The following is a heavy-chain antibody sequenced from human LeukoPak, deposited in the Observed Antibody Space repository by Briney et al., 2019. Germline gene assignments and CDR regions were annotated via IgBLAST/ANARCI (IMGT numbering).Heavy chain of an antibody. CDR3: ARRQLQYYYYYGMDV. J-gene: IGHJ6*02. CDR2: INPNNGGT. D-gene: IGHD2-2*01. Sequence: ASVKVSCKASGYTFTGYYIHWVRQAPGQGLEWMGWINPNNGGTNYAQKFQGRVTMTRDTSISTAYMELNRLTSDDTAVYYCARRQLQYYYYYGMDVWGQGTTVTVSS. V-gene: IGHV1-2*02. CDR1: GYTFTGYY.